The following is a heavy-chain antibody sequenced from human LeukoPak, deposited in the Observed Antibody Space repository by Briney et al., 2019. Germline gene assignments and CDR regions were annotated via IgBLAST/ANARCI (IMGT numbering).Heavy chain of an antibody. V-gene: IGHV3-11*06. J-gene: IGHJ3*02. D-gene: IGHD4-17*01. CDR1: GFTFSDYY. Sequence: GGSLRLSCAASGFTFSDYYMSWIRQAPGKGLEWVSSISSSSSYIYYADSVKGRFTISRDNAKNSLYLQMNSLRAEDTAVYYSARAGDYGAYGRVGDAFDIWGQGTMVTVSS. CDR3: ARAGDYGAYGRVGDAFDI. CDR2: ISSSSSYI.